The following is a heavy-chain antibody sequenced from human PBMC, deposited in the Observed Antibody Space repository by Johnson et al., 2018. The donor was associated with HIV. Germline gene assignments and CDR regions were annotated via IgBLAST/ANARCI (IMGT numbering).Heavy chain of an antibody. CDR3: TTDRGYYDRSGYSRPFDI. CDR1: GFTFNSYA. J-gene: IGHJ3*02. CDR2: IKSKTDGGTR. Sequence: VESGGSLRLSCAVSGFTFNSYAMSWVRQAPGKGLEWVGRIKSKTDGGTRDYAAPVKGRFTISRDDSKNTLNLQMNSLKTEDTAVYYCTTDRGYYDRSGYSRPFDIWGQGTMVTVSS. D-gene: IGHD3-22*01. V-gene: IGHV3-15*05.